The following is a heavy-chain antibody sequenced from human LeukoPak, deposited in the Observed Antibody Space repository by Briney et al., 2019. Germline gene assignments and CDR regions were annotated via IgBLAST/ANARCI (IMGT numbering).Heavy chain of an antibody. CDR2: FDPEDGET. Sequence: ASVTVSCKVSGYTLTELSMHWVRQAPGKGLEWMGGFDPEDGETIYAQKFQGRVTMTEDTSTDTAYMELSSLRSEDTAVYYCATVEGLNYYYGMDVWGQGTTVTVSS. J-gene: IGHJ6*02. CDR1: GYTLTELS. V-gene: IGHV1-24*01. CDR3: ATVEGLNYYYGMDV.